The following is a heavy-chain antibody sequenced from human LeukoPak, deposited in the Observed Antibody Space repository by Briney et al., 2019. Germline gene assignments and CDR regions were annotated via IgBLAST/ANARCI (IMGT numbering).Heavy chain of an antibody. D-gene: IGHD5-18*01. J-gene: IGHJ6*02. CDR2: ISYEGGTQ. V-gene: IGHV3-30*18. CDR3: AKDGAAMADYYYYGMDV. CDR1: GVTLSPYG. Sequence: PGGSLRLSCAASGVTLSPYGMHWVRQAPGKGLEWVAVISYEGGTQHYADSVKGRFIISRDNPRNTLYLQMNILRTEDTAVYYCAKDGAAMADYYYYGMDVWGQGTTVTVSS.